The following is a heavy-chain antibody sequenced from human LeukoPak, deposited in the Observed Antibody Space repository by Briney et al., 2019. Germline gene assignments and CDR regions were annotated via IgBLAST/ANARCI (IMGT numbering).Heavy chain of an antibody. CDR3: ARLWYGESSFDY. V-gene: IGHV4-59*01. J-gene: IGHJ4*02. D-gene: IGHD3-10*01. CDR1: GGSISGYY. CDR2: IYNTVST. Sequence: ETLSLTCTVSGGSISGYYWSWIRQPPGRGLEWIGYIYNTVSTNSNPSLKSRVTISEDTSKNQFSLKLTSVTAADTAVYYCARLWYGESSFDYWGQGSLVTVSS.